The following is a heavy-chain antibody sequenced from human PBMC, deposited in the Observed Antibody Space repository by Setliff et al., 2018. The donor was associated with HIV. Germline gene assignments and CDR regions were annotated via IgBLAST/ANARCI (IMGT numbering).Heavy chain of an antibody. Sequence: PSETLSLTCSVFGDSMSPYYWSWIRQSASKGLEWIGRIYPSGGTIYNPSLRSRVTLSVDTSQNQFSLRLTSVTAADTAIYYCARVFPPIRGAPFGTPPGAFDTWGQGTMVTVSS. CDR3: ARVFPPIRGAPFGTPPGAFDT. CDR2: IYPSGGT. D-gene: IGHD2-15*01. V-gene: IGHV4-4*07. J-gene: IGHJ3*02. CDR1: GDSMSPYY.